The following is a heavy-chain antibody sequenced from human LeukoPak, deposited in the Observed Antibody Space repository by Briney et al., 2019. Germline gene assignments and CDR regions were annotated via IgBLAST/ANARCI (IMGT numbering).Heavy chain of an antibody. CDR1: GGSISSYY. V-gene: IGHV4-59*12. CDR3: VRGGVRGVIFYKWFDP. J-gene: IGHJ5*02. CDR2: IYYSGST. Sequence: SETLSLTCTVSGGSISSYYWSWIRQPPGKGLEWIGYIYYSGSTNYNPSLKSRVTISVDTSKNQFSLKLSSVTAADTAVYYCVRGGVRGVIFYKWFDPWGQGTLVTVSS. D-gene: IGHD3-10*01.